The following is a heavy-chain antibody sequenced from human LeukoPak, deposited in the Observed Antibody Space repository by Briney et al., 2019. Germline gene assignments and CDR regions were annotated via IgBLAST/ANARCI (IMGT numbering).Heavy chain of an antibody. D-gene: IGHD3-10*01. Sequence: GGSLRLSCAASGFTFSSYAMHWVRQAPDRGLEWVGVILYDGINKYYADSVKGRFTISRDNSKNTLYPQMNSLRAEDTAVYYCARGPIWFGESSAVLDFWGQGTLVAVSS. J-gene: IGHJ4*02. CDR1: GFTFSSYA. CDR2: ILYDGINK. CDR3: ARGPIWFGESSAVLDF. V-gene: IGHV3-30-3*01.